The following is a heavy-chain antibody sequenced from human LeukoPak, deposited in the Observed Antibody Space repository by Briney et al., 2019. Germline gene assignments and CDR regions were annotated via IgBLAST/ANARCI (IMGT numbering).Heavy chain of an antibody. J-gene: IGHJ6*03. D-gene: IGHD3-22*01. CDR3: ARSARITMIVVVSWNYYMDV. CDR2: IYHSGGT. Sequence: PSQTLSLTCTVSGGSISSGGYYWSWIRQPPGKGLEWIGYIYHSGGTYYSPSLKSRVTISVDRSKNQFSLKLSSVTAADTAVYYCARSARITMIVVVSWNYYMDVWGKGTTVTVSS. V-gene: IGHV4-30-2*01. CDR1: GGSISSGGYY.